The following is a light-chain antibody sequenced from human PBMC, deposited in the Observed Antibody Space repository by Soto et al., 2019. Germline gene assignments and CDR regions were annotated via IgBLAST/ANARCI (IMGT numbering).Light chain of an antibody. V-gene: IGKV3-20*01. Sequence: IVLTQSPGTLSLSPGERATLSCRASQTGSNSYLAWYQQKSGQAPRLLIYGVSTRATGTPDRFSGSGSGTEFTLTIRRLEPEDFAVYFCQHYVYPQWTFGPGTKVE. J-gene: IGKJ1*01. CDR1: QTGSNSY. CDR2: GVS. CDR3: QHYVYPQWT.